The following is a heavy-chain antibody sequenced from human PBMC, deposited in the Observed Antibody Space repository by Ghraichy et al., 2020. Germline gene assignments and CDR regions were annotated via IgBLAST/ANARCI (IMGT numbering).Heavy chain of an antibody. CDR3: ARTGDQFWSGYYTLDY. D-gene: IGHD3-3*01. CDR2: IYSGGST. CDR1: GFTVSSNY. J-gene: IGHJ4*02. V-gene: IGHV3-66*01. Sequence: LSLTCAASGFTVSSNYMSWVRQAPGKGLEWVSVIYSGGSTYYADSVKGRFTISRDNSKNTLYLQMNSLRAEDTAVYYCARTGDQFWSGYYTLDYWGQGTLVTVSS.